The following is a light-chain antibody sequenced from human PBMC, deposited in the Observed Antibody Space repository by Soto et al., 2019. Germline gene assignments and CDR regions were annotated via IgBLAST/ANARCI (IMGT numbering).Light chain of an antibody. V-gene: IGLV2-14*01. CDR3: SSYTSSSTLV. J-gene: IGLJ2*01. CDR2: DVS. CDR1: SSDVGGYNY. Sequence: QSALTQPASVSGSPGQSITISCTGTSSDVGGYNYVSWYQQHPGKAPKLMIXDVSXRPSGVSNRFSXSKSGXTXSXTIXGXXXXXXXDYYCSSYTSSSTLVFGGGTQLTVL.